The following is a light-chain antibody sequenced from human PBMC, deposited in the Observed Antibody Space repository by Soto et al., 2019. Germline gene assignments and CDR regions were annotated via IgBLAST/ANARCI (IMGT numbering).Light chain of an antibody. CDR1: NSNIGRND. V-gene: IGLV1-44*01. Sequence: QSVLAQPPSASWTPGQRVTISCSGSNSNIGRNDVTWYQQVPGTAPQCLIYSNDQRPSGVPDRISGSRSGTSASLAISGLQSGDEAEYYCAAWDDTLRARVFGGGTKLTVL. CDR3: AAWDDTLRARV. CDR2: SND. J-gene: IGLJ2*01.